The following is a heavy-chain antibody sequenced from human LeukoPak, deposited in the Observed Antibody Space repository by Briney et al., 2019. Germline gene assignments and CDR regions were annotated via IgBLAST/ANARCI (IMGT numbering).Heavy chain of an antibody. Sequence: GGSLRLSCAASGFTFSSYWMHWVRQAPGKGLVWVSRINSDGSSTSYADSVKGRFTISRDNAKNTLYLQMNSLRAEDTAVYYCARSRAEGYGSGSWADYFDYWGQRTLVTVSS. CDR3: ARSRAEGYGSGSWADYFDY. J-gene: IGHJ4*02. D-gene: IGHD3-10*01. CDR2: INSDGSST. CDR1: GFTFSSYW. V-gene: IGHV3-74*01.